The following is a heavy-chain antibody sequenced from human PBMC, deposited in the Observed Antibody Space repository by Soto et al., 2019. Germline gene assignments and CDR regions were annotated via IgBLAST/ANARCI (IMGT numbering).Heavy chain of an antibody. D-gene: IGHD3-22*01. CDR2: INPSGGGT. Sequence: ASVKVSCKASGYTFTRYYMHWVRQAPGQGLEWIGMINPSGGGTNYAQKFQGRVTITADESTSTAYMELSSLRSEDTAVYYCASNPNSSGYQHYWGQGTLVTVSS. CDR1: GYTFTRYY. CDR3: ASNPNSSGYQHY. J-gene: IGHJ4*02. V-gene: IGHV1-46*01.